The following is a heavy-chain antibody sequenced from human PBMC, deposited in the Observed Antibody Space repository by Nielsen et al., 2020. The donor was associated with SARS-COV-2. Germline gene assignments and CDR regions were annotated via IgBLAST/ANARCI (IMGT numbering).Heavy chain of an antibody. V-gene: IGHV4-59*12. Sequence: SETLSLTCTVSGGSISSYYWSWIRQPPGKGLEWIGYIYYSGRTNYNPSLKSRVTISVDTSKNQFSLKLSSVTAADTAVYYCARAPITMIVVVNAFDILGQGTMVTVSS. J-gene: IGHJ3*02. CDR1: GGSISSYY. D-gene: IGHD3-22*01. CDR2: IYYSGRT. CDR3: ARAPITMIVVVNAFDI.